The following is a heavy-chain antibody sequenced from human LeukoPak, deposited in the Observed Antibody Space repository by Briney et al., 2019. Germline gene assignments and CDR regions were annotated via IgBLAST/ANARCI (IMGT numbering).Heavy chain of an antibody. CDR3: ARGTGGLVVPAAVDY. J-gene: IGHJ4*02. V-gene: IGHV1-2*02. D-gene: IGHD2-2*01. CDR2: INPNSGGT. CDR1: GYTFTGYY. Sequence: ASVKVSCKASGYTFTGYYMHWVRQAPGQGPEWMGWINPNSGGTNYAQKFQGRVTMTRDTSISTAYMELSRLRSDDTAVYYCARGTGGLVVPAAVDYWGQGTLVTVSS.